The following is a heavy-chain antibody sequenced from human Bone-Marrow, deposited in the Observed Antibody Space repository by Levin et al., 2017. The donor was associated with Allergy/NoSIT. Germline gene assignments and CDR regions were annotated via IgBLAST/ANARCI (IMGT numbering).Heavy chain of an antibody. CDR2: IYYSGST. Sequence: SETLSLTCTVSGGSISSGDYYWSWIRQPPGKGLEWIGYIYYSGSTYYNPSLKSRVTISVDTSKNQFSLKLSSVTAADTAVYYCARKDPIILGVVFDYWGQGTLVTVSS. CDR1: GGSISSGDYY. V-gene: IGHV4-30-4*01. J-gene: IGHJ4*02. D-gene: IGHD3-16*01. CDR3: ARKDPIILGVVFDY.